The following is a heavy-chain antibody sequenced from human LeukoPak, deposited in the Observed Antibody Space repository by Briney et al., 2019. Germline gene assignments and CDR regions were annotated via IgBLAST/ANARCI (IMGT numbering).Heavy chain of an antibody. Sequence: ASVKVSCKASGYTFTSYDINWVRQATGQGLEWMGWMNPNRGNTGYAQKFQGRVTMTRNTSISTAYMELSSLRSEDTAVYYCAREYYDILTGYYVPRGWFDPWGQGTLVTVSS. CDR2: MNPNRGNT. CDR3: AREYYDILTGYYVPRGWFDP. V-gene: IGHV1-8*01. J-gene: IGHJ5*02. CDR1: GYTFTSYD. D-gene: IGHD3-9*01.